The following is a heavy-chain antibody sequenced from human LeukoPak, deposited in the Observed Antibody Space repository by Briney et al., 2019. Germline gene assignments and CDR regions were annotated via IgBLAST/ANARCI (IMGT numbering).Heavy chain of an antibody. D-gene: IGHD3-22*01. CDR2: INWNGAWT. J-gene: IGHJ5*02. CDR3: AGYYYDSSRGFDL. V-gene: IGHV3-20*04. Sequence: GGSLRLPCAASGFKFDDYGMSWVRQAPGKGLEWVCDINWNGAWTGYADSVRGRFTISRDNAKNSLYLQMNSLRAEDTALYYCAGYYYDSSRGFDLWGQGALVTVSA. CDR1: GFKFDDYG.